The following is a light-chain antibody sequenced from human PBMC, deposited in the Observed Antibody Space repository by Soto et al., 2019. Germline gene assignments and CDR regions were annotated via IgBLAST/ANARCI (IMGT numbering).Light chain of an antibody. CDR1: SSDVGGYNY. CDR3: CSYLGSYTFAV. J-gene: IGLJ1*01. CDR2: DAI. V-gene: IGLV2-11*01. Sequence: QSALTQPRSVSGSPGQSVTISCTGTSSDVGGYNYVSWYQQHPVKAPKLILYDAIKLPSGVPDRFSGSKSGNTASLTSSGLQAEDEAKYYYCSYLGSYTFAVFGTVPKLTVL.